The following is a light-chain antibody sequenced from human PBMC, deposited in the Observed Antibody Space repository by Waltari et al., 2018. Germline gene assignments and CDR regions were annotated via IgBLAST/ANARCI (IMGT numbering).Light chain of an antibody. V-gene: IGKV1-16*02. CDR1: QAINNY. J-gene: IGKJ4*01. CDR2: GAS. Sequence: DIQMTQSPSSLAASVGDRVTITCRASQAINNYLAWFQQKLGKAPTSLIYGASTLQRRVSSNLSGSGSGTDFTLTISNLQPEDFAIYYCQQYHSYPPTFGGGTKVEIK. CDR3: QQYHSYPPT.